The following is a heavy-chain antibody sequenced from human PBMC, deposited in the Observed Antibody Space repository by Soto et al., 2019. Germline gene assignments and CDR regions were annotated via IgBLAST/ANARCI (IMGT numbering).Heavy chain of an antibody. D-gene: IGHD2-15*01. Sequence: QVQLVESGGGVVQPGRSLRLSCAASGFTFSSYVMHWVRQAPGKGLEWVAIISYDGNNKYYADSVKGRFTISRDNSKSTLYLQMNSLRAADTAVYYCARAGCDGGSCYTLVGLRYGMDVWGQGTRVTVSS. CDR3: ARAGCDGGSCYTLVGLRYGMDV. CDR1: GFTFSSYV. V-gene: IGHV3-30-3*01. CDR2: ISYDGNNK. J-gene: IGHJ6*02.